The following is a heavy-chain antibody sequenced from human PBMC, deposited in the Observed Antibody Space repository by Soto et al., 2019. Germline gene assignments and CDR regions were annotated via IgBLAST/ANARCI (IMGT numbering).Heavy chain of an antibody. CDR2: IVVGSGNT. V-gene: IGHV1-58*02. D-gene: IGHD2-15*01. CDR1: GFTFTSSA. CDR3: AADRSHCRGGSCYSGHYYMDV. J-gene: IGHJ6*03. Sequence: GASVKVSCKASGFTFTSSAMQWVRQARGQSLEWIGWIVVGSGNTNYAQKFQERVTITRDMSTSTAYMELSSLRSEDTAVYYCAADRSHCRGGSCYSGHYYMDVWGKGTTVTVSS.